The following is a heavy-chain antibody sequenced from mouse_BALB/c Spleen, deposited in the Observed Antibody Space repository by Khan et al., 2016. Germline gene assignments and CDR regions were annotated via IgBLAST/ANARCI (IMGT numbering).Heavy chain of an antibody. D-gene: IGHD4-1*01. CDR1: GFDFSRYW. V-gene: IGHV4-1*02. Sequence: EVQLQESGGGLVQPGGSLKLSCTTSGFDFSRYWMSRVRQAPGRGLEWIGEINPDSSTINYTPSLKDKFIISRDNAKNTLYLQMSKVRSEDTALYYCPRNWDVGFDYWGQGTTLTVSS. CDR2: INPDSSTI. CDR3: PRNWDVGFDY. J-gene: IGHJ2*01.